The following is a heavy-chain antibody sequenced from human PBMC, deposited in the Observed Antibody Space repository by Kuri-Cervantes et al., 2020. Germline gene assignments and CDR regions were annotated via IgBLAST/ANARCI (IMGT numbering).Heavy chain of an antibody. CDR3: ARVVDTAIGGWFDP. Sequence: ASVKVSCKASGYTFTSYAMHWVRQAPGQRLEWMGWISAYNGNTNYVQKLQGRVTMTTDTSTSTAYMELRSLRSDDTAVYYCARVVDTAIGGWFDPWGRGTLVTVSS. CDR1: GYTFTSYA. J-gene: IGHJ5*02. V-gene: IGHV1-18*01. CDR2: ISAYNGNT. D-gene: IGHD5-18*01.